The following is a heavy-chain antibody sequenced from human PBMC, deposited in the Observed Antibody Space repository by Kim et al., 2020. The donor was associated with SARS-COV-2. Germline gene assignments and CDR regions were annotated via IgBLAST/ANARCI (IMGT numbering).Heavy chain of an antibody. Sequence: GGSLRLSCAASGFTFSSYAMHWVRQAPGKGLEWVAVISYDGSNKYYADSVKGRFTISRDNSKNTLYLQMNSLRAEDTAVYYCARERIAAAGNYYYYGMDVWGQGTTVTVSS. CDR2: ISYDGSNK. V-gene: IGHV3-30-3*01. J-gene: IGHJ6*02. D-gene: IGHD6-13*01. CDR3: ARERIAAAGNYYYYGMDV. CDR1: GFTFSSYA.